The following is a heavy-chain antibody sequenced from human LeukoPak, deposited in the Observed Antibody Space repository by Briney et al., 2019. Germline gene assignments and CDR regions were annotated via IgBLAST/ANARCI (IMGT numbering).Heavy chain of an antibody. V-gene: IGHV4-39*07. D-gene: IGHD6-19*01. Sequence: SETLSLTCTVSGGSISSSSYYWGWIRQPPGKGLEWIGSIYYSGSTYYNPSLKSRVTISVDTSKNQFSLKLSSVTAADTAVYYCARVPKLNSGWYTYYYYYMDVWGKGTTVTVSS. CDR1: GGSISSSSYY. CDR2: IYYSGST. J-gene: IGHJ6*03. CDR3: ARVPKLNSGWYTYYYYYMDV.